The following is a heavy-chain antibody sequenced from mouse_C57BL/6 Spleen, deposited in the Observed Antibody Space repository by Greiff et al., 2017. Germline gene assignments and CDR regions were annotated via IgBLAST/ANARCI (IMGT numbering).Heavy chain of an antibody. V-gene: IGHV1-54*01. Sequence: VQLQQSGAELVRPGTSVKVSCKASGYAFTNYLIEWVKQRPGQGLEWIGVINPGSGGTKYNEKFKGKATLTADKSSSTAYMQLSSLTSEDSAVYFCARGRDYIYYAMDYWGQGTSVTVSA. CDR2: INPGSGGT. J-gene: IGHJ4*01. CDR3: ARGRDYIYYAMDY. D-gene: IGHD2-4*01. CDR1: GYAFTNYL.